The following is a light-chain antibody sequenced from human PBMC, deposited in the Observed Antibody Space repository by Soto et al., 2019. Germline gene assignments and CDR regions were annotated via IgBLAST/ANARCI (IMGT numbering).Light chain of an antibody. CDR2: AAS. CDR3: QQDYNYPRT. V-gene: IGKV1-6*01. Sequence: AIQMTQSPSSLSASVGDRVTITCRASQGIRNDLGWYQQKPGRAPKLLIYAASSLESGVPSRFSGSGSGPDFTLTISSLQPEDFATYYCQQDYNYPRTFGQGTKVEIK. CDR1: QGIRND. J-gene: IGKJ1*01.